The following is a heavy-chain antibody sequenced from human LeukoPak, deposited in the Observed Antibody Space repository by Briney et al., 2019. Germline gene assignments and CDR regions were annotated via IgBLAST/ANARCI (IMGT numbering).Heavy chain of an antibody. J-gene: IGHJ4*02. CDR2: INPNSGGT. CDR3: ARDYYSSSAATTFSFDY. D-gene: IGHD6-6*01. Sequence: ASVKVSCKASGYTFTGYYMHWVRQAPGQGLEWMGQINPNSGGTNYAQKFQGRVTMTRDTSISTAYMELSRLRSDDTAVYYCARDYYSSSAATTFSFDYWGQGTLVTVSS. CDR1: GYTFTGYY. V-gene: IGHV1-2*06.